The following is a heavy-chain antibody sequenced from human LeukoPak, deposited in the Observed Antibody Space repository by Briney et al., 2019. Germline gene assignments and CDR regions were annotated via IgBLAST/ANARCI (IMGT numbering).Heavy chain of an antibody. CDR1: GFTVSSNY. Sequence: PGGSLRLSCAASGFTVSSNYMSWVRQAPGKGLEWVSVIYSGGSTYYADSVKGRFTISRDNSKNTLYLQMNSLRAEDTAVYYCARQPLVDRSVTVVAPQTPLDYWGQGTLVTVSS. CDR3: ARQPLVDRSVTVVAPQTPLDY. CDR2: IYSGGST. V-gene: IGHV3-66*04. D-gene: IGHD2-2*01. J-gene: IGHJ4*02.